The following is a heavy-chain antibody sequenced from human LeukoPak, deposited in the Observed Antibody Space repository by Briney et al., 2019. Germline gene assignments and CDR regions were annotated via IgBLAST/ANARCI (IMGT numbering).Heavy chain of an antibody. CDR3: AKARIAAAGTGAFDV. CDR2: ISGSGGST. V-gene: IGHV3-23*01. Sequence: GGSLRLSCAASGFTFSSYAMSWVRQAPGKGLEWVSAISGSGGSTYYADSVKGRFTISRDNSKNTLYLQMNSLRDEDTAVYYCAKARIAAAGTGAFDVWGQGTMVTVSS. J-gene: IGHJ3*01. D-gene: IGHD6-13*01. CDR1: GFTFSSYA.